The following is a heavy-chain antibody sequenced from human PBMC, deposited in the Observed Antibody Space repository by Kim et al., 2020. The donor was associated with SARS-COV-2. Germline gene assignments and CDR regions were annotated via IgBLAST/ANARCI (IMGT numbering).Heavy chain of an antibody. CDR3: AGGPGEVWSGAHMDV. CDR1: GFTFSSYS. CDR2: ISSSSSTI. J-gene: IGHJ6*02. D-gene: IGHD3-3*01. V-gene: IGHV3-48*02. Sequence: GGSLRLSCAASGFTFSSYSMNWVRQAPGKGLEWVSYISSSSSTIYYADSVKGRFTISRDNAKNSLYLQMNSLRDEDTAVYYCAGGPGEVWSGAHMDVWGQGTTVTVSS.